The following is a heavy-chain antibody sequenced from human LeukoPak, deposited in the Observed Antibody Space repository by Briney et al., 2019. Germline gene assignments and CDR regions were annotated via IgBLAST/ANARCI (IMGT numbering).Heavy chain of an antibody. Sequence: PGGSLRLSCAASGFTFSAYSMNWVRQAPGKGLEWVSSISSTSIYRYYGDSVKGRFTISRDTKNSLYLQMNSLRAEDTAVYYCARDGSDFFGFDYWGQGTLVTVSS. CDR2: ISSTSIYR. J-gene: IGHJ4*02. D-gene: IGHD3/OR15-3a*01. V-gene: IGHV3-21*01. CDR1: GFTFSAYS. CDR3: ARDGSDFFGFDY.